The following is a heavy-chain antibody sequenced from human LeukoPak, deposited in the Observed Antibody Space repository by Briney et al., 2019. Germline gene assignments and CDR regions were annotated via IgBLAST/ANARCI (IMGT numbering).Heavy chain of an antibody. CDR2: ISYSSGTT. Sequence: GGTLRLSCSASGFSFSNYNMNWVRQAPGKGLEWISYISYSSGTTHYADSLKGRFTISRDNAANSLYLQMNSLRAEDTAVYYCARGQVYYDSSGYHFDYWGQGTLVTVSS. J-gene: IGHJ4*02. V-gene: IGHV3-48*01. D-gene: IGHD3-22*01. CDR1: GFSFSNYN. CDR3: ARGQVYYDSSGYHFDY.